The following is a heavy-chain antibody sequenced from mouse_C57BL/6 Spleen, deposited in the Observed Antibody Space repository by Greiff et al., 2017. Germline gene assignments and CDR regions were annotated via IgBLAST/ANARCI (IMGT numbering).Heavy chain of an antibody. CDR2: IYPGSGNT. CDR3: ARSPLYFDY. J-gene: IGHJ2*01. V-gene: IGHV1-76*01. Sequence: VQLQQSGAELVRPGASVKLSCKASGYTFTDYYINWVKQRPGQGLEWIARIYPGSGNTYYNEKFKGKATLTAEKSSSTAYMQLSSLTSEDSAVXFCARSPLYFDYWGQGTTLTVSS. CDR1: GYTFTDYY.